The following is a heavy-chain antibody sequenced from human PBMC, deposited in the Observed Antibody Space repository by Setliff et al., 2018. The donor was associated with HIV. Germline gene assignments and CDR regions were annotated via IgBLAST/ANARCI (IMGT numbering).Heavy chain of an antibody. CDR2: IFYSGRT. J-gene: IGHJ4*02. CDR3: ARDMRHLAPLGYYFDY. D-gene: IGHD2-15*01. Sequence: KTSETLSLTCAVYGGSFSNYYWSWIRQPPGRGLEWIGSIFYSGRTTYNPSLKTRVTISVDTSKNQFSLKLSSVTAADTAVYYCARDMRHLAPLGYYFDYWGQGTLVTVSS. V-gene: IGHV4-34*12. CDR1: GGSFSNYY.